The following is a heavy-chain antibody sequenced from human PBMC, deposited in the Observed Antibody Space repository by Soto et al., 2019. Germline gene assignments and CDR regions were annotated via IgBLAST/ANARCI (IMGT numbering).Heavy chain of an antibody. CDR2: MNPNRGNT. CDR1: GYTFTSYD. CDR3: ARGQGIAVAGHYYYMDV. V-gene: IGHV1-8*01. D-gene: IGHD6-19*01. Sequence: QVQLVQSGAEVKKPGASVKVSCKASGYTFTSYDINWVRQATGQGLEWMGWMNPNRGNTGYAQKFQGRVTMTRNTSISTAYMELSSLRSEDTAVYYCARGQGIAVAGHYYYMDVWGKGTTVTVSS. J-gene: IGHJ6*03.